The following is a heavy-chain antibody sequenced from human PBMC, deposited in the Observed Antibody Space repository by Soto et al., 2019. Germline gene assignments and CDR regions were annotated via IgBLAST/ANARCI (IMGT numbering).Heavy chain of an antibody. V-gene: IGHV4-39*01. CDR3: ALGYCSGGSCYSIFLDYYYGMDV. CDR1: GGSISSSSYY. CDR2: IYYSGST. D-gene: IGHD2-15*01. J-gene: IGHJ6*02. Sequence: PSETLSLTCTVSGGSISSSSYYWGWIRQPPGKGLEWIGSIYYSGSTYYNPSLKSRVTISVDTSKSQFSLKLSSVTAADTAVYYCALGYCSGGSCYSIFLDYYYGMDVWGQGTTVTVSS.